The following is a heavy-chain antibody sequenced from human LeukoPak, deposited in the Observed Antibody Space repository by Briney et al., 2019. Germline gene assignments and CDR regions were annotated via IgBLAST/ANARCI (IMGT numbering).Heavy chain of an antibody. V-gene: IGHV3-48*03. J-gene: IGHJ4*02. D-gene: IGHD3-22*01. CDR1: GFTFSSYE. CDR3: ARERGNYYDSSGYYYY. Sequence: VGSLRLSCAASGFTFSSYEMNWVRQAPGKGLEWVSYISSSGSTIYYADSVKGRFTISRDNAKNSLYLQMNSLRAEDTAVYYCARERGNYYDSSGYYYYWGQGTLVTVS. CDR2: ISSSGSTI.